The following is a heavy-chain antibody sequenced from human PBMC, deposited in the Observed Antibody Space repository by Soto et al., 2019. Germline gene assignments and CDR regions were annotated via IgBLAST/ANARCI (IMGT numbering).Heavy chain of an antibody. CDR1: GGSFSGYY. V-gene: IGHV4-34*01. J-gene: IGHJ5*02. D-gene: IGHD3-9*01. Sequence: SETLSLTCAVYGGSFSGYYWSWIRQPPGKGLEWIGEINHSGSTNYNPSLKSRVTISVDTSKNQLSLKLSSVTAADTAVYYCARRRYYDILTGYYIGWFDPWGQGTLVTVSS. CDR3: ARRRYYDILTGYYIGWFDP. CDR2: INHSGST.